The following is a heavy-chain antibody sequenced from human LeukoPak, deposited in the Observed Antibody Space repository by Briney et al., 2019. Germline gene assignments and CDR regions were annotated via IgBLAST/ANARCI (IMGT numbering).Heavy chain of an antibody. CDR1: GGSISSYY. V-gene: IGHV4-59*01. Sequence: SETLSLTCTVSGGSISSYYWSWIRQPPGKGLEWIGYIYYSGSTNYNPSLKSRVTISVDTSKNQFSLKLSSVTAADTAVYYCASSSLEWLLFPHDAFDIWGQGTMVTVSS. D-gene: IGHD3-3*01. CDR3: ASSSLEWLLFPHDAFDI. CDR2: IYYSGST. J-gene: IGHJ3*02.